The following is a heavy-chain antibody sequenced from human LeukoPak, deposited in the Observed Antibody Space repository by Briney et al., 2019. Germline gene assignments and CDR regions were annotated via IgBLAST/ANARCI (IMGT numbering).Heavy chain of an antibody. Sequence: PSETLSLTCVVYGGSFSGYYWSWIRQPPGKGLEWIGEINQSGSTNYNPSLKSRVTISEDTSKNQFSLKLSSVTAADTAVYYCARGKIGYYYGDYDGYWGQGTLVTVSS. J-gene: IGHJ4*02. CDR1: GGSFSGYY. D-gene: IGHD4-17*01. CDR3: ARGKIGYYYGDYDGY. V-gene: IGHV4-34*01. CDR2: INQSGST.